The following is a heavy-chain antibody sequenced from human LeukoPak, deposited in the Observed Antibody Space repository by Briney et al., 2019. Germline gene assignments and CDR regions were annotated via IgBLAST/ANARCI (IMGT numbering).Heavy chain of an antibody. D-gene: IGHD1-20*01. CDR1: GFTFSSYG. Sequence: GGSLRLSCAASGFTFSSYGMHWVRQAPGKGLEWVAVISYDGSNKYYADSVKGRFTISRDNSKNTLYLQMNSLRAEDTAVYYCAKADATSITGTQFDPWGQGTLVTVSS. CDR3: AKADATSITGTQFDP. J-gene: IGHJ5*02. CDR2: ISYDGSNK. V-gene: IGHV3-30*18.